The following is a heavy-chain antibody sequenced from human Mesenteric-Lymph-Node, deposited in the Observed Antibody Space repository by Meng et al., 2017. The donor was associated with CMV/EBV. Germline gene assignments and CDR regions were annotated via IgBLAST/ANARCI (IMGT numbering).Heavy chain of an antibody. Sequence: GGSLRLSCAASGFTFTSYEMNWVRQAPGEGLEWLSYISSDSRAIYYADSVKGRFTISRDNAKNSLFLQMNSLRAEDTAIYYCARGGGFDPFDYWGQGTLVTVSS. CDR2: ISSDSRAI. J-gene: IGHJ4*02. V-gene: IGHV3-48*03. CDR1: GFTFTSYE. CDR3: ARGGGFDPFDY. D-gene: IGHD5-12*01.